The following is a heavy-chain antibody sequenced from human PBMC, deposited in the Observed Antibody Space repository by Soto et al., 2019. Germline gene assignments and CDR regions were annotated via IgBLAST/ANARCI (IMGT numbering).Heavy chain of an antibody. V-gene: IGHV3-11*04. Sequence: GGSLRLSCAASGFTFSDYYMSWIRQAPGKGLEWVSYISSGGTSGSTIYYADSVKGRFTISRDNAKNSLYLQMNSLRAEDTAVYYCARDLTGTAASFDYWGQGTLVTVSS. J-gene: IGHJ4*02. CDR3: ARDLTGTAASFDY. CDR2: ISSGGTSGSTI. CDR1: GFTFSDYY. D-gene: IGHD1-20*01.